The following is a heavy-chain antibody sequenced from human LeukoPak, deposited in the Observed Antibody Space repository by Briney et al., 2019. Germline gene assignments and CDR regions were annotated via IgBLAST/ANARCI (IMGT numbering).Heavy chain of an antibody. CDR1: GFTFSNSA. J-gene: IGHJ4*02. V-gene: IGHV3-23*01. Sequence: EGSLRLSCAASGFTFSNSAMSWVRQATGKGLEWVSAIGSSGANTYYADSVKGRFTISRDNSKNTLYLQMNSLRAEDTAVYYCAKQIGYCSDGSCYFTSWGQGTLVTVSS. CDR2: IGSSGANT. D-gene: IGHD2-15*01. CDR3: AKQIGYCSDGSCYFTS.